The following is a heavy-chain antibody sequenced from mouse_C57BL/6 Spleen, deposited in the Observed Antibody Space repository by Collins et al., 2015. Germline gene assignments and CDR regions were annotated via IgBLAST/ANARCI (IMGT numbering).Heavy chain of an antibody. CDR1: GYSFTDYY. CDR2: INPYNGAT. Sequence: EVHLQQSGPELVKPGASVKISCKASGYSFTDYYMHWVKQSHVKSLEWIGRINPYNGATTYNQNFKDKASLTVDESSSTAYMELHSLTSEDSSVYYCARNPDGYFYAMDYWGQGTSVTVSS. CDR3: ARNPDGYFYAMDY. D-gene: IGHD2-3*01. J-gene: IGHJ4*01. V-gene: IGHV1-18*01.